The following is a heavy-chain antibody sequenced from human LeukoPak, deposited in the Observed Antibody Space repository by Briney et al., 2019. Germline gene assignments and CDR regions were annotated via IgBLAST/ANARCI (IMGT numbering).Heavy chain of an antibody. D-gene: IGHD1-26*01. CDR1: GGSITSSSYY. CDR2: IYYSGST. V-gene: IGHV4-39*07. Sequence: SETLSLTCTVSGGSITSSSYYWGWIRQPPGKGLEWIGRIYYSGSTYYNPSLKSRVTISVDTSKNQFSLKLTSVTAADTAVYYCAREDRGSSSLDIWGQGTMVTVS. J-gene: IGHJ3*02. CDR3: AREDRGSSSLDI.